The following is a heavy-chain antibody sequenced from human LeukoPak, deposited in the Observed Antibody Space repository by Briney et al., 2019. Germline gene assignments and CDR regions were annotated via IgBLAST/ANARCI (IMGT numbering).Heavy chain of an antibody. V-gene: IGHV3-48*01. D-gene: IGHD4-17*01. CDR2: ISGSGSII. CDR1: GFSSSRYI. CDR3: ARGPNTVTTYYIYYNYNYMDV. J-gene: IGHJ6*03. Sequence: GGSLRLSCEGSGFSSSRYIMTWVRQAPGKGLEWVSLISGSGSIIYYADSVEGRFTISRDNAKNSLYLQMDSLRAEDTAVYYCARGPNTVTTYYIYYNYNYMDVWGNGTMVTVSS.